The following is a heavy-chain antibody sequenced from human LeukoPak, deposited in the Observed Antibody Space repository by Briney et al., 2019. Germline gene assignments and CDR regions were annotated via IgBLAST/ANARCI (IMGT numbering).Heavy chain of an antibody. J-gene: IGHJ4*02. V-gene: IGHV4-39*01. CDR1: GGSISSSSYY. CDR2: IYYSGST. Sequence: SETLSLTCTVSGGSISSSSYYWGWIRQPPGKGLEWIGSIYYSGSTYYNPSLKSRVTISVDTSKNRFSLKLSSVTAADTAVYYCARRGYFLDYWGQGTLVTVSS. CDR3: ARRGYFLDY.